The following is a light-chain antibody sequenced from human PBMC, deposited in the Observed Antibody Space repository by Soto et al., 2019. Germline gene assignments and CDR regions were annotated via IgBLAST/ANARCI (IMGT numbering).Light chain of an antibody. CDR1: QSHLYSNGKNY. V-gene: IGKV2-28*01. CDR2: LVS. J-gene: IGKJ1*01. Sequence: EIVMTQSPLSLSVTPGEPASISCRSSQSHLYSNGKNYLDWYVQKPGQSPHLLIYLVSNRASGVPDRFSGSGSGTDFTLKISRVEAEDVGVYYCMQALQTPWTFGQGTKVEIK. CDR3: MQALQTPWT.